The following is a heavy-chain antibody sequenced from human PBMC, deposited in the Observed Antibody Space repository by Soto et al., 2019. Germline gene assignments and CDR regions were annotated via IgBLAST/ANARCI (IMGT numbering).Heavy chain of an antibody. CDR3: ARGFYGMDV. Sequence: EVQLVESGGGLVQPGGSLRLSCGASGFTFSNHDMHWVRQATGKGVEWVSAIDITGDTFYAGAVKGRFTISREKAKNSLYLQMNSLRAGDTAVYYCARGFYGMDVWGQGTTVTVSS. J-gene: IGHJ6*02. V-gene: IGHV3-13*01. CDR2: IDITGDT. CDR1: GFTFSNHD.